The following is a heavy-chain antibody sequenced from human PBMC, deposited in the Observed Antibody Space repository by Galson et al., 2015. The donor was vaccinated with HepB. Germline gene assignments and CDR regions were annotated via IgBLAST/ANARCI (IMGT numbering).Heavy chain of an antibody. J-gene: IGHJ6*02. Sequence: SLRLSCAASGFTFSSYNMNWVRQAPGRGLEWVSYISTTSSVTYYADSVKGRFTISRDTAENSLYLRMNTLRVEDTAVYYCGGGGVRTGSGMDVWGQGTAVTVSS. CDR1: GFTFSSYN. CDR2: ISTTSSVT. V-gene: IGHV3-48*04. CDR3: GGGGVRTGSGMDV. D-gene: IGHD3-10*01.